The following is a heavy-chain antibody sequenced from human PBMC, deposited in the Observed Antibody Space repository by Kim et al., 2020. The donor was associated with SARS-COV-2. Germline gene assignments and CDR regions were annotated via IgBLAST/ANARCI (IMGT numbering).Heavy chain of an antibody. Sequence: PSLKSRVTISVDTSKNQFSLKLSSVTAADTAVYYCARRPAARFHNAAFDIWGQGTMVTVSS. V-gene: IGHV4-31*02. D-gene: IGHD6-6*01. CDR3: ARRPAARFHNAAFDI. J-gene: IGHJ3*02.